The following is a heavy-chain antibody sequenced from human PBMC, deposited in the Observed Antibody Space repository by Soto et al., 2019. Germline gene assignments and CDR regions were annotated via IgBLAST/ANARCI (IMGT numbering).Heavy chain of an antibody. CDR1: GFTFTSYA. CDR2: ISGSGGST. D-gene: IGHD6-19*01. V-gene: IGHV3-23*01. Sequence: EVQLLESGGGLVQPGGSLRLSCAASGFTFTSYAMSWVHQAPGRGLAWVTTISGSGGSTYYADSVKGRFTISRDNSKNTLYLQMNSLRSEVTAVYYCARRGAVAEGGTYYDFGMDVWGQGTPVTVSS. CDR3: ARRGAVAEGGTYYDFGMDV. J-gene: IGHJ6*02.